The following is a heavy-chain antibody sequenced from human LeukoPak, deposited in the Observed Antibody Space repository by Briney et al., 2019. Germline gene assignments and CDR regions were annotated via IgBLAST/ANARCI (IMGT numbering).Heavy chain of an antibody. CDR3: ARVGVGATSHLPFDY. D-gene: IGHD1-26*01. J-gene: IGHJ4*02. CDR1: GGTFSSYA. Sequence: SVKVSCKASGGTFSSYAISWVRQAPGQGLEWMGGIIPILGTANYAQKFQGRVTITADESTSTAYMELSSLRSEDTAVYYCARVGVGATSHLPFDYWGQGTLVTVSS. CDR2: IIPILGTA. V-gene: IGHV1-69*13.